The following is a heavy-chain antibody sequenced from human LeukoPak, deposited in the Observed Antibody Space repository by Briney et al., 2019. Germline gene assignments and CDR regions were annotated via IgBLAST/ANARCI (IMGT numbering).Heavy chain of an antibody. CDR3: AKESLGATIQYYFDY. D-gene: IGHD1-26*01. Sequence: GGSLRLSCAASGFTFSSYGMSWVRQAPGKGLEWVSAISGSGGSTYYADSVKGRFTISRDNSKNTLYLQMNSLRAEDTAVYYCAKESLGATIQYYFDYWGQGTLVTVPS. J-gene: IGHJ4*02. CDR2: ISGSGGST. CDR1: GFTFSSYG. V-gene: IGHV3-23*01.